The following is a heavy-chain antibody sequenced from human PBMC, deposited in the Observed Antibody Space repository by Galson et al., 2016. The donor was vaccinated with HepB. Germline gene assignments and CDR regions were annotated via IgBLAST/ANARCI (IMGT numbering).Heavy chain of an antibody. J-gene: IGHJ5*02. Sequence: SVKVSCKASGGTFGTYTLNWLRQAPGKGPEWMGRLVPIVNLANYVQRLQGRLTITADTSTSTTYMELTSLTSEDTAIYYCASSLVPTASRIDPWGQGTLVTVSP. CDR1: GGTFGTYT. CDR3: ASSLVPTASRIDP. V-gene: IGHV1-69*02. D-gene: IGHD2-21*02. CDR2: LVPIVNLA.